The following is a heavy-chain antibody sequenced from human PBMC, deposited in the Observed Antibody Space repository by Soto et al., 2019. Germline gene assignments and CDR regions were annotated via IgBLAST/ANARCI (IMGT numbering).Heavy chain of an antibody. Sequence: SETLSLTCAFYGGSFSGYYWSLIRQPPGKGLEWIGEINHSGSTNYNPSLKSRVTISVDTSKNQFSLKLSSVTAADTAVYYCARGRTYYDFWSGYPNNWFDPWGQGTLVTVSS. CDR1: GGSFSGYY. J-gene: IGHJ5*02. V-gene: IGHV4-34*01. D-gene: IGHD3-3*01. CDR2: INHSGST. CDR3: ARGRTYYDFWSGYPNNWFDP.